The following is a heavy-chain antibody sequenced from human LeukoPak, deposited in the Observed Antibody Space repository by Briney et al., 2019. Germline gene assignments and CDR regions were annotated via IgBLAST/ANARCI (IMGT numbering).Heavy chain of an antibody. V-gene: IGHV4-4*07. J-gene: IGHJ6*03. CDR2: IYTSGST. CDR1: GGSISSYY. D-gene: IGHD3-10*01. CDR3: ARDGMVRGIYYYYYYMDV. Sequence: SETLSLTCTVSGGSISSYYWSWIRQPAGKGLEWIGRIYTSGSTNYNPSLKSRVTMSVDTSKNQFSLKLSSVTAAGTAVYYCARDGMVRGIYYYYYYMDVWGKGTTVTVSS.